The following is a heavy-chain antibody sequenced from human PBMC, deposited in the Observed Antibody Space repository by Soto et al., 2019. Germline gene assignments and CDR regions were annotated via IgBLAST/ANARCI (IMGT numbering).Heavy chain of an antibody. Sequence: SETLSLTCCGSGGSVNSYGSFGSWIRQPPGKTLEWIGCIYFTGGTNYKPSLKSRVSMSVDTSKSQFSPSLTSVTAADTAVYFCATALPVSRPYSSPPYFSSCGQGTLDTVSS. CDR1: GGSVNSYGSF. CDR3: ATALPVSRPYSSPPYFSS. CDR2: IYFTGGT. D-gene: IGHD6-19*01. J-gene: IGHJ4*02. V-gene: IGHV4-61*08.